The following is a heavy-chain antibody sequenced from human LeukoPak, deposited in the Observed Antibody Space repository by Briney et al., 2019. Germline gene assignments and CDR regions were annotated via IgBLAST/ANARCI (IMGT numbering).Heavy chain of an antibody. Sequence: SSETLSLTCAVYGGSFSGYYWSWIRQPPGKGLEWIGEINHSGSTNYNPSLKSRVTISVDTSKNQFSLKLSSVTAADTAVYYCARGREAPLNIVVVVAATTLFDYWGQGTLVTVSS. D-gene: IGHD2-15*01. V-gene: IGHV4-34*01. CDR1: GGSFSGYY. CDR3: ARGREAPLNIVVVVAATTLFDY. J-gene: IGHJ4*02. CDR2: INHSGST.